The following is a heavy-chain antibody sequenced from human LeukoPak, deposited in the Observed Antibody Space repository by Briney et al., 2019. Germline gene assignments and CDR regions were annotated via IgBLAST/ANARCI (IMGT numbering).Heavy chain of an antibody. CDR3: ARVVAARSFDY. CDR2: ISSSGNTI. Sequence: GGSLRLSCAASGFTFSSYEMNWVRQAPGKGLEWVSYISSSGNTIYYADSVKGRFTISRDNAKNSLYLQMNSLRAEDTAVYYCARVVAARSFDYRGQGTLVTVSS. D-gene: IGHD6-6*01. J-gene: IGHJ4*02. V-gene: IGHV3-48*03. CDR1: GFTFSSYE.